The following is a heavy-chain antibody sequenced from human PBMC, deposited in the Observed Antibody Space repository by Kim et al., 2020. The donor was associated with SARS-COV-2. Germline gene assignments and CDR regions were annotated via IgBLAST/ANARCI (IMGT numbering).Heavy chain of an antibody. D-gene: IGHD6-13*01. Sequence: KFQGRVTMTSGTSTSTVYMELSSLRSEDTAVYYCARRQQLGKMVGFGWFDTWGQGTLVTVSS. V-gene: IGHV1-46*01. CDR3: ARRQQLGKMVGFGWFDT. J-gene: IGHJ5*02.